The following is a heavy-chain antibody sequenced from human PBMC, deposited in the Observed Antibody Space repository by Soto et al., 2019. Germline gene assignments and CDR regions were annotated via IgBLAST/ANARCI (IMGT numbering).Heavy chain of an antibody. CDR2: ISGSGGST. Sequence: EVQLLESGGGLVQPGGSLRLSCAASGFTFSSYAMSWVRQAPGKGLEWVSAISGSGGSTYYADSVKGRFTISRDNAKNTLYLQMNSLRAEDTAVYYCAKVPKQWLVQRRLRWFDPWGQGTLVTVSS. CDR3: AKVPKQWLVQRRLRWFDP. V-gene: IGHV3-23*01. CDR1: GFTFSSYA. D-gene: IGHD6-19*01. J-gene: IGHJ5*02.